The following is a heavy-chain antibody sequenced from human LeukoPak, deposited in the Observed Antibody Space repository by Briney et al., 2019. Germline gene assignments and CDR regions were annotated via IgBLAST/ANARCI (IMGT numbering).Heavy chain of an antibody. CDR3: ARDRSITMVRGANNWFDP. V-gene: IGHV1-2*06. CDR1: GYTFTGYY. Sequence: ASVKVSCKASGYTFTGYYMHWVRQAPGQGLEWTGRINPNSGGTNYAQKFQDRVTMTRDTSISTAYMELSRLRSDDTAVYYCARDRSITMVRGANNWFDPWGQGTLVTVSS. D-gene: IGHD3-10*01. CDR2: INPNSGGT. J-gene: IGHJ5*02.